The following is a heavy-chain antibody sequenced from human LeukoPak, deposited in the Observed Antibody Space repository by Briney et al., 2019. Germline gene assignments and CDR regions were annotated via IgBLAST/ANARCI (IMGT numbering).Heavy chain of an antibody. Sequence: GGSPRLSCAASGFTFDDCGMSWVRQAPGKGLEWVSGINWNGGSTGYADSVKGRFTISRDNAKNSLYLQMNSLRAEDTASYYCARGGYSGSYFAYWGQGTLVTVSS. J-gene: IGHJ4*02. CDR1: GFTFDDCG. CDR2: INWNGGST. V-gene: IGHV3-20*04. D-gene: IGHD1-26*01. CDR3: ARGGYSGSYFAY.